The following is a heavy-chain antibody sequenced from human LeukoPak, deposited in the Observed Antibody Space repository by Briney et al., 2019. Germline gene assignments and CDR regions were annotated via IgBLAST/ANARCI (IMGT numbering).Heavy chain of an antibody. V-gene: IGHV3-23*01. CDR1: GFTFSNYA. Sequence: GGSLRLSCAASGFTFSNYAMGWVRQAPGKGLEWVSGISGSGDSTNYADSVKGRFTVSRDNSKNTSYLQMTSLRAEDTAIYFCAKDPSRTLGYCNGGSCYSGYYFDYWGQGTLVTVSS. CDR3: AKDPSRTLGYCNGGSCYSGYYFDY. J-gene: IGHJ4*02. D-gene: IGHD2-15*01. CDR2: ISGSGDST.